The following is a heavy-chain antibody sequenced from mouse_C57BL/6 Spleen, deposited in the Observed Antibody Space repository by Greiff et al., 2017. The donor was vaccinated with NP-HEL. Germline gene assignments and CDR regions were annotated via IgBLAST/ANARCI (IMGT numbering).Heavy chain of an antibody. V-gene: IGHV1-58*01. J-gene: IGHJ4*01. D-gene: IGHD2-2*01. CDR3: ARKGGGYNVDYAMDD. Sequence: EVQLQQSGAELVRPGSSVKMSCKTSGYTFTSYGINWVKQRPGQGLEWIGYIYIGNGYTKYNEKFKGKATLTSDTSSSTAYMQLSSLTSEDSAIEYCARKGGGYNVDYAMDDWGKGTSVTVSS. CDR1: GYTFTSYG. CDR2: IYIGNGYT.